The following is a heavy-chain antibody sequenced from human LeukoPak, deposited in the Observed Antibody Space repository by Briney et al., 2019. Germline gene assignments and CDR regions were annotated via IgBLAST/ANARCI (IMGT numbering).Heavy chain of an antibody. V-gene: IGHV1-2*02. D-gene: IGHD3-22*01. CDR3: STHYDSSGGTEDY. CDR1: GYTFTSYG. CDR2: INPNSGGT. J-gene: IGHJ4*02. Sequence: ASVTVSCKASGYTFTSYGISWVRQAPGQGLAWMGWINPNSGGTNYAQKFQGRVTMTRDTSISTAYMELSRLRSDDTAVYYCSTHYDSSGGTEDYWGQGTLVTVSS.